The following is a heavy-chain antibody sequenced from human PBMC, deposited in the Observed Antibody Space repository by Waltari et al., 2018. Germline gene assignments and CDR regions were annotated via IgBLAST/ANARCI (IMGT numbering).Heavy chain of an antibody. J-gene: IGHJ4*02. CDR1: GITFNNFA. Sequence: EVQLLESGGDLVQPGGSLRLSCAASGITFNNFAIIWVRLAPGTGCEWLASMTVADETYYADSVKGRFTISRDTSKDTVYLQMNGLRAADTAVYYCATPFYNWDDPLHSWGPGTLVTVSS. CDR2: MTVADET. V-gene: IGHV3-23*01. D-gene: IGHD1-20*01. CDR3: ATPFYNWDDPLHS.